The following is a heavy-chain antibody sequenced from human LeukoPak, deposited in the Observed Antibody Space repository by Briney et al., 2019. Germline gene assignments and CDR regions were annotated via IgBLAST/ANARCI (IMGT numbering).Heavy chain of an antibody. CDR2: IKGDGNT. CDR3: ARAPSEIGGYYPEYFRH. Sequence: GGSLRLSCAASGFTFSSYWMHWVRQAPGKGLVWVSRIKGDGNTNYADSVKGRFTISRDNAKNAVSLQMNSLRAEDTGVYYCARAPSEIGGYYPEYFRHWGQGTLVTVSS. V-gene: IGHV3-74*01. D-gene: IGHD3-22*01. CDR1: GFTFSSYW. J-gene: IGHJ1*01.